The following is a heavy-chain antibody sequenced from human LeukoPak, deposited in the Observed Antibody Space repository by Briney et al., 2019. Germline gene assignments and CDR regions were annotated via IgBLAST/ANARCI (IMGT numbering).Heavy chain of an antibody. Sequence: GGSLRLSCATSGFTVSSSYLSWVRQAPGKGLEWVSVIYSDGTTYYADSVKGRFTISRDNSKNTLYLQMNSLRAEDTAVYYCAKLDSSSWYYYWGQGTLGTVSS. CDR3: AKLDSSSWYYY. D-gene: IGHD6-13*01. CDR2: IYSDGTT. CDR1: GFTVSSSY. V-gene: IGHV3-53*01. J-gene: IGHJ4*02.